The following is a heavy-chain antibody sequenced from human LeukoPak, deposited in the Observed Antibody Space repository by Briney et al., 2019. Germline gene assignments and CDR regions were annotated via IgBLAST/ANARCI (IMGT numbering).Heavy chain of an antibody. J-gene: IGHJ4*02. CDR2: IYSGGST. CDR1: GFIVSSNY. D-gene: IGHD6-25*01. CDR3: ATRNIHNSGWTSFDY. V-gene: IGHV3-53*01. Sequence: GGSLRLSCAASGFIVSSNYMSWVRQAPGKGLEWVSVIYSGGSTYCADSVKGRFTISRDNSKNTLYLQMNSLRVEDTAVYYCATRNIHNSGWTSFDYWGRGTLVTVSS.